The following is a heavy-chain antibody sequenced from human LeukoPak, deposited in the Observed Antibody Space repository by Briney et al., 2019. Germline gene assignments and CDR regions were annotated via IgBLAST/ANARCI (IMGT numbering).Heavy chain of an antibody. J-gene: IGHJ4*02. D-gene: IGHD3-22*01. Sequence: ASVKVSCMASGGTFSSYAISWVRQAPGQGLEWMGGIIPIFGTANYAQKFQGRVTITVDESTSTAYMELSSLRSEDTAVYYCATKGYYYDSSGYYFWGQGTLVTVSS. V-gene: IGHV1-69*13. CDR3: ATKGYYYDSSGYYF. CDR2: IIPIFGTA. CDR1: GGTFSSYA.